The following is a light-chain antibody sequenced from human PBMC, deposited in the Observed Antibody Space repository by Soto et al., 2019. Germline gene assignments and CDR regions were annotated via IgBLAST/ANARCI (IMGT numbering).Light chain of an antibody. V-gene: IGKV3-20*01. J-gene: IGKJ4*01. CDR1: QSIRSSS. CDR2: GAS. CDR3: QRYGNSPPLT. Sequence: GLTQSPGTLSLSPGERATLSCRASQSIRSSSLAWYQHQPGQAPRLLVYGASVRASGIPDRFRGGGSGTDFTLTISRLAPEDFAVYYCQRYGNSPPLTFGGVTKVEIK.